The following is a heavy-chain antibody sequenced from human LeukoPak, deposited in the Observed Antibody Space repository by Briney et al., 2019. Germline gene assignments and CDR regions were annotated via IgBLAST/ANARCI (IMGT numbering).Heavy chain of an antibody. CDR2: FDPEDGET. V-gene: IGHV1-24*01. CDR1: GYTLTELS. J-gene: IGHJ3*02. CDR3: ARGPRYYYDSRGAFDI. Sequence: ASVKVSCKVSGYTLTELSMHWVRQAPGKGLEWMGGFDPEDGETIYAQKFQGRVTMTRDTSISTAYMELSRLRSDDTAVYYCARGPRYYYDSRGAFDIWGQGTMVTVSS. D-gene: IGHD3-22*01.